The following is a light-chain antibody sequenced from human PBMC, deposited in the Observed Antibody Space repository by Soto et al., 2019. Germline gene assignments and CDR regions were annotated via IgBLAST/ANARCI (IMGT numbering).Light chain of an antibody. CDR3: QQRSNWPIT. V-gene: IGKV3-11*01. CDR1: ESVINF. J-gene: IGKJ5*01. Sequence: EVVLTQSPATLSLSPGERATRSCRASESVINFLAWYQQRPGQPPRLLIYDASNRATGIPARFSGTGSGTDFTLTISILEPEDFAVYYCQQRSNWPITFGQGTRLEIK. CDR2: DAS.